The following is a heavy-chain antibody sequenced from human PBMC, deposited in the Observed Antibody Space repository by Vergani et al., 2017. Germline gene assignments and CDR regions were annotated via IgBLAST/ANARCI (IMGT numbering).Heavy chain of an antibody. D-gene: IGHD3-9*01. CDR2: INPSGGHT. CDR3: ARGDYGILTGYRY. J-gene: IGHJ4*02. V-gene: IGHV1-46*03. CDR1: GYTFSNYY. Sequence: QVQVVQSGAEVKKSGASVKVSCKTSGYTFSNYYMHWVRQAPGQGLEWMGIINPSGGHTKYAQKFQGRVTMTRDTSTGTVYMELSSLRSEDTAIYYCARGDYGILTGYRYWGQGTLVTVSA.